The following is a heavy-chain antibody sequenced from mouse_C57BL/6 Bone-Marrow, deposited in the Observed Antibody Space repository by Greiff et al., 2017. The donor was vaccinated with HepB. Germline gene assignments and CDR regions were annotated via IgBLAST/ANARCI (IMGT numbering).Heavy chain of an antibody. CDR1: GYTFTSYG. J-gene: IGHJ3*01. V-gene: IGHV1-81*01. CDR3: ARVYLAWFAY. Sequence: QVHVKQSGAELARPGASVKLSCKASGYTFTSYGISWVKQRTGQGLEWIGEIYPRSGNTYYNEKFKGKATLTADKSSSTAYMELRSLTSEDSAVYFCARVYLAWFAYWGQGTLVTVSA. D-gene: IGHD2-3*01. CDR2: IYPRSGNT.